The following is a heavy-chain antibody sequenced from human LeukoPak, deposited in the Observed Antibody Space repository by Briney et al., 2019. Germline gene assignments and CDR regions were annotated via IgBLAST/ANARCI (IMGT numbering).Heavy chain of an antibody. Sequence: GGSLRLSCAASGFTFSSYAMSWVRQAPGKGLEWVSAISGSGGSTYYADSVKGRFTISRDNSKNTLYLQMNSLRAEDTAVHYCASSGYYDFWSGYSPINWFDPWGQGTLVTVSS. CDR1: GFTFSSYA. V-gene: IGHV3-23*01. CDR2: ISGSGGST. CDR3: ASSGYYDFWSGYSPINWFDP. D-gene: IGHD3-3*01. J-gene: IGHJ5*02.